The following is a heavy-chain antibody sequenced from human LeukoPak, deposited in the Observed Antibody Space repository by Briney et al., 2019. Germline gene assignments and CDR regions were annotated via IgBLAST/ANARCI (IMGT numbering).Heavy chain of an antibody. CDR2: IYYSGST. CDR3: ASHKDLLGSYSATTDAFDI. CDR1: GGSISSSSYY. V-gene: IGHV4-39*01. D-gene: IGHD1-26*01. Sequence: SETLSLTCTVSGGSISSSSYYWGWIRQPPGQGLEWIGSIYYSGSTYYNPSLKSRVTISVDTSKNQFSLNLSSVTAADTAVYYCASHKDLLGSYSATTDAFDIWGHGTMVTVSS. J-gene: IGHJ3*02.